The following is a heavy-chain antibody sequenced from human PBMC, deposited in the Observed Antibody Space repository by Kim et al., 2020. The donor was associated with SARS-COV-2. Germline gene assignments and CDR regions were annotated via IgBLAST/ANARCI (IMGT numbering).Heavy chain of an antibody. D-gene: IGHD6-19*01. Sequence: GGSLRLSCAGSGFTFSSYWMHWVRQAPEKGLMWVSRINSDGSSTNYADSVKGRFTISRDNAKNTVYLQMNSLRAEDTAVYYCARDRAGDYWGQGTLVTVS. CDR1: GFTFSSYW. CDR3: ARDRAGDY. CDR2: INSDGSST. V-gene: IGHV3-74*01. J-gene: IGHJ4*02.